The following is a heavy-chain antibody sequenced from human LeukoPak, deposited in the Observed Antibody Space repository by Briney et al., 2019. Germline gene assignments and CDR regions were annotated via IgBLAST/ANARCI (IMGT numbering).Heavy chain of an antibody. J-gene: IGHJ5*02. CDR3: ARGSGIATAWFDP. Sequence: PSETLALTCAVYGGSFRGYYWSWIRQPPGKGLEWIGEINHSGSTNYNPSLKSRVTISVDTAKNQFSLKLSFVTAADTAVYYCARGSGIATAWFDPWGQGTLVTVSS. V-gene: IGHV4-34*01. CDR2: INHSGST. D-gene: IGHD6-25*01. CDR1: GGSFRGYY.